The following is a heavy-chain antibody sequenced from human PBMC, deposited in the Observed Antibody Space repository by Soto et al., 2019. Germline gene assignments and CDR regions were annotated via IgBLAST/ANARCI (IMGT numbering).Heavy chain of an antibody. V-gene: IGHV3-23*01. CDR1: GFTFSSYA. CDR2: VSASGNIP. J-gene: IGHJ4*02. D-gene: IGHD1-26*01. Sequence: EVQLLESGGTLVQPGGSLRLSCAASGFTFSSYAMGWVRQAPGKGLEWVSTVSASGNIPYSAGSVRGRFTISRDNSKNTLYLQINSLRAEDTAIYYCAKERSQDPGTYSKRFFDSWGQGTLVTVSS. CDR3: AKERSQDPGTYSKRFFDS.